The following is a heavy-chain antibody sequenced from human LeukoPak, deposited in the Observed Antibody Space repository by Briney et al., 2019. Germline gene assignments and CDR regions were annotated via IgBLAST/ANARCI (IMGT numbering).Heavy chain of an antibody. CDR2: ISYDGSNK. CDR1: GFTFSSYG. V-gene: IGHV3-30*18. J-gene: IGHJ6*02. CDR3: AKVGADYGMDV. D-gene: IGHD1-26*01. Sequence: GGSLRLSCAASGFTFSSYGMHWVRQAPGKGLEWVAVISYDGSNKYYADSVKGRITISRDNSKNTLYLQMNSLRAEDTAVYYCAKVGADYGMDVWGQGTTVTVSS.